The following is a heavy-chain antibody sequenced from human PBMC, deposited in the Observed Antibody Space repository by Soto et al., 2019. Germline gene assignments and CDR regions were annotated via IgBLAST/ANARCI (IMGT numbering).Heavy chain of an antibody. V-gene: IGHV3-53*01. Sequence: GGSLRLSCAASGFTVSSNYMSWVRQAPGRGLEWVSVIYSGGSTYYADSVKGRFTISRDNSKNTLYLQMNSLRAEDTAVYYCARGGDYYGSGSPGMDVWGQGTTVTVSS. J-gene: IGHJ6*02. CDR1: GFTVSSNY. CDR2: IYSGGST. CDR3: ARGGDYYGSGSPGMDV. D-gene: IGHD3-10*01.